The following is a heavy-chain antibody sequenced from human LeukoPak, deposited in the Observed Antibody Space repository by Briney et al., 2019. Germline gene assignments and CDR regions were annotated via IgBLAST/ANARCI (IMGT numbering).Heavy chain of an antibody. D-gene: IGHD2-2*02. V-gene: IGHV1-18*04. CDR1: GYTFTSYG. CDR3: ARDDIVVVPAAIGLDY. J-gene: IGHJ4*02. Sequence: GASVKVSCKASGYTFTSYGISWVRQAPGQGLEWMGWISAYNGITNYAQKLQGRVTMTTDTSTSTAYMELRSLRSDDTAVYYCARDDIVVVPAAIGLDYWGQGTLVTVSS. CDR2: ISAYNGIT.